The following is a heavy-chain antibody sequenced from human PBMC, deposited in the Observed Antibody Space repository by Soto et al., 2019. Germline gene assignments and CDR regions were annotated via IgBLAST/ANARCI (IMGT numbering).Heavy chain of an antibody. CDR1: GYTLTSYW. Sequence: VESLKISCKVSGYTLTSYWIIWVRQMPGKGLEWMGNIDPTDPFTNYSPSFQGHVTISTDKSMSTADLQWGTLKASDTAMYYCARRGYDFWSGLDVWGQGTTVNGSS. J-gene: IGHJ6*02. CDR2: IDPTDPFT. D-gene: IGHD3-3*01. V-gene: IGHV5-10-1*01. CDR3: ARRGYDFWSGLDV.